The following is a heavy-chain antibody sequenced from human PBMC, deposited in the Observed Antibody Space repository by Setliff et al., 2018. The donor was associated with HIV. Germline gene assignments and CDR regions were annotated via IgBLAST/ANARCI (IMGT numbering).Heavy chain of an antibody. V-gene: IGHV1-24*01. CDR3: ARAQFYYASGSFYPSDYHYYMDV. Sequence: ASVKVSCKVSGYTLTEVSMHWVRQAPKKGLEWMGYFDPQDGNTGYAQKFQGRVTMTRNTSVNTAYMELSSLRSEDTAVYYCARAQFYYASGSFYPSDYHYYMDVWGKGTTVTV. D-gene: IGHD3-10*01. J-gene: IGHJ6*03. CDR1: GYTLTEVS. CDR2: FDPQDGNT.